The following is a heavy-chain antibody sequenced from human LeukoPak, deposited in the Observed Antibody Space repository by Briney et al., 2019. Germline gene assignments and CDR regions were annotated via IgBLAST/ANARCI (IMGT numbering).Heavy chain of an antibody. CDR1: GGSISSYY. CDR2: IYYSGTT. CDR3: AGGVYIAAAQYGY. D-gene: IGHD6-13*01. J-gene: IGHJ4*02. Sequence: PSETLSLTCTVSGGSISSYYWSWIRQPPGKGLEWIGYIYYSGTTNYNPSLKSRVTISVDTSKNQFSLKLSSVTAADTAVYCCAGGVYIAAAQYGYWGQGTLVTVSS. V-gene: IGHV4-59*01.